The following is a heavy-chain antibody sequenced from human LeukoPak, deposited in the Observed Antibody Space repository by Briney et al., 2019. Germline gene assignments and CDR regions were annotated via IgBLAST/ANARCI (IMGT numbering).Heavy chain of an antibody. J-gene: IGHJ6*03. V-gene: IGHV3-21*01. Sequence: GGSLRLSCAAPGFTFSSYSMNWVRQAPGKGLEWVSSISSSSSYIYYADSVKGRFTISRDNAKNSLYLQMNSLRAEDTAVYYCAREAYCSTTSCYTGGYYYMDVWGKGTTVTVSS. CDR2: ISSSSSYI. CDR3: AREAYCSTTSCYTGGYYYMDV. CDR1: GFTFSSYS. D-gene: IGHD2-2*02.